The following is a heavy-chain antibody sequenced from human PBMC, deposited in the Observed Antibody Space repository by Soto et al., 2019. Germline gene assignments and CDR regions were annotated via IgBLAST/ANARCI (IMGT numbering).Heavy chain of an antibody. Sequence: VQLQESGPGLVKPSETLSLTCTVSGGSVNSYYWSWILQPPGKGLEWIGYMYYRGTTKYNPSLQSRVTISVDTSKNKFSLKLSSVTAADTAVYYCATTGGYSFGDMGVDPWGQGTLVTVSS. CDR2: MYYRGTT. CDR1: GGSVNSYY. CDR3: ATTGGYSFGDMGVDP. D-gene: IGHD5-18*01. V-gene: IGHV4-59*02. J-gene: IGHJ5*02.